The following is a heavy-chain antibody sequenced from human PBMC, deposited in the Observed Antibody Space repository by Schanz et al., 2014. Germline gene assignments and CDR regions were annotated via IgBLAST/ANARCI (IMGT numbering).Heavy chain of an antibody. V-gene: IGHV3-23*01. D-gene: IGHD3-10*01. CDR3: ARGPIPIQGAPMAF. CDR1: GFTFSTYA. J-gene: IGHJ4*02. Sequence: EVQLLESGGALVKPGGSLRLSCSASGFTFSTYAMSWVCHAPGKGLEWVSAINGNGGITYYADPVKGRFTISRDNSKNTLYLQMKSLRVEDTAVYYCARGPIPIQGAPMAFWRQGTLVTVSS. CDR2: INGNGGIT.